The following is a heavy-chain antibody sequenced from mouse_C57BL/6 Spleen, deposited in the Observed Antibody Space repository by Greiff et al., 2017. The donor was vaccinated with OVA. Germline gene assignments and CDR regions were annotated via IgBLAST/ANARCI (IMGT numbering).Heavy chain of an antibody. D-gene: IGHD1-1*01. CDR1: GYAFSSSW. CDR2: IYPGDGDT. V-gene: IGHV1-82*01. CDR3: ARSAITTVVAEYYFDY. J-gene: IGHJ2*01. Sequence: VQGVESGPELVKPGASVKISCKASGYAFSSSWMNWVKQRPGKGLEWIGRIYPGDGDTNYNGTFKGKATLTADKSSSTAYMQLSSLTSEDSAVYFCARSAITTVVAEYYFDYWGQGTTLTVSS.